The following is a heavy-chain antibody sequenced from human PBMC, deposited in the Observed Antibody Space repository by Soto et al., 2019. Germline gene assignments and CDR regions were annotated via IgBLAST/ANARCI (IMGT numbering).Heavy chain of an antibody. D-gene: IGHD3-3*01. J-gene: IGHJ4*02. CDR3: ARADGFGVVTPFMDY. Sequence: GGSLRLSCAASGFTFSSYSMNWVRQAPGKGLEWVSSISSSSSYIYYADSVKGRFTISRDNAKNSLYLQMNSLRAEDTAVYYCARADGFGVVTPFMDYWGQGTLVTVSS. V-gene: IGHV3-21*01. CDR2: ISSSSSYI. CDR1: GFTFSSYS.